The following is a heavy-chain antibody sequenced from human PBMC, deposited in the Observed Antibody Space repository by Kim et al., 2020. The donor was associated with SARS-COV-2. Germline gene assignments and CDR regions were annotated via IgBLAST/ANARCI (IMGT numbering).Heavy chain of an antibody. V-gene: IGHV1-24*01. D-gene: IGHD6-13*01. Sequence: AQKFQGKITMTEETSTDTAYMELSSLRSEDTAVYYCATGAAAGKSNWFDPWGQGTLVTVSS. CDR3: ATGAAAGKSNWFDP. J-gene: IGHJ5*02.